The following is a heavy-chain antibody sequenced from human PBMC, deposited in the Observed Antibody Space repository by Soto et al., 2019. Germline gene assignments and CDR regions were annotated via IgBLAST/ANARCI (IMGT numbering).Heavy chain of an antibody. CDR3: ARSAPPIDY. V-gene: IGHV1-3*01. Sequence: ASVKVSCKASGYIFTSYVMEWVRQAPGQRLEWMGWINAGNGNTKYSQKFQGRVTITRDTSANTAYMELSSLRSEDTAVYYCARSAPPIDYWGQGTLVTISS. J-gene: IGHJ4*02. CDR1: GYIFTSYV. CDR2: INAGNGNT.